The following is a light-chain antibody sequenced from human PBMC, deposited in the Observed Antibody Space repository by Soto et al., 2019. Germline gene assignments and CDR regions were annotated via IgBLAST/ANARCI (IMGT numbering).Light chain of an antibody. V-gene: IGKV3-11*01. CDR1: QSVSTY. Sequence: DIVLTQSPATLSLSPGERATLSCWASQSVSTYLAWYQQKPGQAPRLLIYDASSRATGIPARFSGSGSGTDFTLTISSVEPEDVAVYYCQQRSNWITFGQGTR. J-gene: IGKJ5*01. CDR3: QQRSNWIT. CDR2: DAS.